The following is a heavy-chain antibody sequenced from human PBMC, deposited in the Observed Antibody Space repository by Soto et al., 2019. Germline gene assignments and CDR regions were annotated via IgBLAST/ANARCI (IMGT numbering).Heavy chain of an antibody. V-gene: IGHV3-23*01. CDR1: GFTFSSCA. CDR2: ISGSGGST. D-gene: IGHD2-2*01. J-gene: IGHJ6*02. CDR3: AKDSPIVVVPAAGYGMDV. Sequence: EVQLLESGGGLVQPGGSLRLSCAASGFTFSSCAMSWVRQAPGKGLEWVSAISGSGGSTYYSDSVKGRFTISRDNSKNTLYLQMNSLRAEDTAVYYCAKDSPIVVVPAAGYGMDVWGQGTTVTVSS.